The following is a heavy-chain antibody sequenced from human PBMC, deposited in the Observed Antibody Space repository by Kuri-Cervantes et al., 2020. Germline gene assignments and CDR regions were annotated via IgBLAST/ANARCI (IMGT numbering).Heavy chain of an antibody. CDR2: FDPEDGET. V-gene: IGHV1-24*01. CDR3: ATNTPRIAVAGTWVYYFGY. D-gene: IGHD6-19*01. CDR1: GYTLTELS. Sequence: ASVKVSCKVSGYTLTELSMHWVRQAPGKGLEWMGGFDPEDGETIYAQKFQGRVTMTEDTSTDTAYMELSSLRSEDTAVYYCATNTPRIAVAGTWVYYFGYWGQGTLVTVSS. J-gene: IGHJ4*02.